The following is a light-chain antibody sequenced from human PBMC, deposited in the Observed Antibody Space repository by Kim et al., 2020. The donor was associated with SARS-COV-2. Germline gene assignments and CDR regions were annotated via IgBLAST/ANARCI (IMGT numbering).Light chain of an antibody. CDR2: AAS. Sequence: DIQMTQSPSSLSASVGDRVTITCRASQSISSYLNWYQQKPGKAPKLLIYAASSLQSGVPSRFSGSGSGTDFTLTISSLQPEDFTTYYCKQSYSTPHTFRKGT. CDR1: QSISSY. V-gene: IGKV1-39*01. J-gene: IGKJ2*01. CDR3: KQSYSTPHT.